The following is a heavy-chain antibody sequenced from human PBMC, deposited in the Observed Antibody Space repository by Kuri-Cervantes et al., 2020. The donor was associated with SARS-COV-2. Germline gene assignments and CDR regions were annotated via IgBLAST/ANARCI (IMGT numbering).Heavy chain of an antibody. CDR3: ARNRRTGGYSFGFDL. D-gene: IGHD5-18*01. CDR1: GYTLTDYY. J-gene: IGHJ4*02. V-gene: IGHV1-2*02. CDR2: INPDGGT. Sequence: ASVTVSCKASGYTLTDYYMHWVRQAPGQGPEWTGWINPDGGTNSAQKFQGRVTMTRDTSTSTVHMELSRLRFDDTAVFYCARNRRTGGYSFGFDLWGQGTPVTVSS.